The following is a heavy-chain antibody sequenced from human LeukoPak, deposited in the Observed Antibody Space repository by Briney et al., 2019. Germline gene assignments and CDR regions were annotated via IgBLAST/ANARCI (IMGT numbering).Heavy chain of an antibody. V-gene: IGHV3-23*01. CDR3: AKSRSGWYWGYFDY. CDR2: ISGSGGST. J-gene: IGHJ4*02. D-gene: IGHD6-19*01. CDR1: GFTFSSYA. Sequence: PGGSLRLSCAASGFTFSSYAMSWVRQAPGKGLEWVSAISGSGGSTYYADSVKGRFTISRDNSKNTLNLQMNSLRAEDTAVYYCAKSRSGWYWGYFDYWGQGTLVTVSS.